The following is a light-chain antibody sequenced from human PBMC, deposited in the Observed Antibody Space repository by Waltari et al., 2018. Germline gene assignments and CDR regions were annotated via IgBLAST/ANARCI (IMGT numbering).Light chain of an antibody. V-gene: IGLV3-25*02. CDR1: ALPKQY. Sequence: SYELTQPPSVSVSPGQTARITCSGDALPKQYAYWYQQKPGQAPALVIYKGSERPSGIPERFSGSSSGTTVPLTISGVQAEDEADYYCQSADSSGVVFGGGTKLTVL. CDR3: QSADSSGVV. CDR2: KGS. J-gene: IGLJ2*01.